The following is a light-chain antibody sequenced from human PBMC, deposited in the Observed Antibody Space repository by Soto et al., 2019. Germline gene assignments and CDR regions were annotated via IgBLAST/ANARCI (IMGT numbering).Light chain of an antibody. CDR1: QSVSSS. Sequence: EIVVTQSPATLSVSPGERVTLSCRASQSVSSSLAWYQQRPGQAPRLLIYDTSTRAAGISARFSGSGSGTEFTLTISSLQSEDFAVYYCQQYIDWPPGTFGXGTAVEIK. J-gene: IGKJ1*01. CDR3: QQYIDWPPGT. CDR2: DTS. V-gene: IGKV3-15*01.